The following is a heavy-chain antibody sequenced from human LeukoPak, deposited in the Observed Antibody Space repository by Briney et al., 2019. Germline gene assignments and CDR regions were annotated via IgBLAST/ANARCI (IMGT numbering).Heavy chain of an antibody. Sequence: PGGSLRLSCAASGFTFSSYGMHWVRQAPGKGLEWVAFIRYDGSNKYYADSVKGRFTISRDNSKNTLYLQMNSLRAEDTAVYYCAKDGPFRDGYNWDYYYYYMDVWGKGTTVTVSS. J-gene: IGHJ6*03. CDR3: AKDGPFRDGYNWDYYYYYMDV. CDR2: IRYDGSNK. CDR1: GFTFSSYG. V-gene: IGHV3-30*02. D-gene: IGHD5-24*01.